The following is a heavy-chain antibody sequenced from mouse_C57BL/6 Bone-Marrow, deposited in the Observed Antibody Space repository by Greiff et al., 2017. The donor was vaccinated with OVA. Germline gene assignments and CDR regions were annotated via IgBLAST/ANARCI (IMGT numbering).Heavy chain of an antibody. V-gene: IGHV1-82*01. J-gene: IGHJ3*01. D-gene: IGHD1-1*01. CDR3: ARDEELLRRYEAY. CDR2: IYPGDGDT. CDR1: GYAFSSSW. Sequence: VQLQQSGPELVKPGASVKISCKASGYAFSSSWMNWVKPRPGKGLEWIGRIYPGDGDTNYNGKFKGKATLSADKSTSTAYMQLSSLTSEDSAIYYCARDEELLRRYEAYWGTGTLVTVSA.